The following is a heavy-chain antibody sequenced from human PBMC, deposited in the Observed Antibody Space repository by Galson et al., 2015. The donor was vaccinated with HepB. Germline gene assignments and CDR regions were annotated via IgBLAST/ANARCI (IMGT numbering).Heavy chain of an antibody. CDR2: ISGSGGST. CDR3: ARSSGWLEFFDS. CDR1: GFTFSSYV. V-gene: IGHV3-23*01. Sequence: SLRLSCAASGFTFSSYVMSWVRQAPGKGLEWVSRISGSGGSTYSADSVTGRFTISRDNSKNTLYLQMNSLRAEDTAVYYCARSSGWLEFFDSWGQGTLVTASS. J-gene: IGHJ4*02. D-gene: IGHD6-19*01.